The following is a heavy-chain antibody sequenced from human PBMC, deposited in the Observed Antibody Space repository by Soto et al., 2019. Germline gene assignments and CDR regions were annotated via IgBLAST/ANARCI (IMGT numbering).Heavy chain of an antibody. Sequence: SETLSLTCTVSGGSISSSSYFWGWIRQPPGKGLEWIGSIYYSGSTYSNPSLKSRVTISVDTSKNQFSLKLNFVTAADTAVYYCARLQQHLVLWGQGTLVTVSS. CDR2: IYYSGST. V-gene: IGHV4-39*01. D-gene: IGHD6-13*01. CDR1: GGSISSSSYF. CDR3: ARLQQHLVL. J-gene: IGHJ4*02.